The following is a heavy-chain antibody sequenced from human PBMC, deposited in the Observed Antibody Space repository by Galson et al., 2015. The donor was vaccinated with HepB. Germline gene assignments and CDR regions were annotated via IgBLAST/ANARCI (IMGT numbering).Heavy chain of an antibody. CDR1: GYTFTSYG. D-gene: IGHD3-22*01. CDR3: ARISGLTYYFDY. Sequence: SVKVSCKASGYTFTSYGISWVRQAPGQGLEWMGWISAYNGNTNYAQKLQGGVTMTTDTSTSTAHMELRSLRSDDTAVYYCARISGLTYYFDYWGQGTLVTVSS. CDR2: ISAYNGNT. V-gene: IGHV1-18*04. J-gene: IGHJ4*02.